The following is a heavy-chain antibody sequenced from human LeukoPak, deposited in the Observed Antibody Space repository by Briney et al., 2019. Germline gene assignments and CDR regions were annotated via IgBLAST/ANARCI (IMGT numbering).Heavy chain of an antibody. CDR2: IYYSGST. Sequence: PSETLSLTCAVYGGSFSGYYWSWIRQHPGKGLEWIGYIYYSGSTYYNPSLKSRVTISVDTSKNQFSLKLSSVTAADTAVYYCARAPSGYFDYWGQGTLVTVSS. CDR3: ARAPSGYFDY. J-gene: IGHJ4*02. D-gene: IGHD3-22*01. CDR1: GGSFSGYY. V-gene: IGHV4-31*11.